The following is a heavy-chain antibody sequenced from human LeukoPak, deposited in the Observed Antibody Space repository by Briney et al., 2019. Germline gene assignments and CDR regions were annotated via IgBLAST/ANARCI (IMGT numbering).Heavy chain of an antibody. J-gene: IGHJ4*02. V-gene: IGHV3-74*01. CDR3: ARAENSGYDYGGPDY. CDR1: GFTVSSYR. D-gene: IGHD5-12*01. Sequence: GWSLRLSPAAAGFTVSSYRRHWVRQAPGQLLVWVSRINTDGSSTSYADSVKGRFTISRDNAKNTLYLQMNSLRAEDTAVYYCARAENSGYDYGGPDYWGQGTLVTVSS. CDR2: INTDGSST.